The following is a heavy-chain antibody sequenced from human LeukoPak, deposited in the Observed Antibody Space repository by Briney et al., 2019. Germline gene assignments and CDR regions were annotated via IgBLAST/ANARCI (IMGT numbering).Heavy chain of an antibody. Sequence: GGSLRLSCAASGFTFSSYWMSWVRQAPGKGLEWVANIKQDGSEKYYVDSVKGRFTISRDNAKNSLYLQMNSLRAEDTALYYCAKDLASPDSGSYYGFQHWGQGTLVTVSS. CDR2: IKQDGSEK. V-gene: IGHV3-7*03. J-gene: IGHJ1*01. CDR3: AKDLASPDSGSYYGFQH. CDR1: GFTFSSYW. D-gene: IGHD1-26*01.